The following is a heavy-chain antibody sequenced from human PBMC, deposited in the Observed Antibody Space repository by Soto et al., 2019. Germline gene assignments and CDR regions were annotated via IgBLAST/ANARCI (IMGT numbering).Heavy chain of an antibody. CDR2: IYYSGGT. CDR3: ARVYGDYLDY. CDR1: GGSISSYY. Sequence: ASETLSLTCTVSGGSISSYYWSWIRQPPGKGLEWIGYIYYSGGTNYNPSLKSRVTISVDTSKNQFSLKLSSVTAADTAVYYCARVYGDYLDYWGQGTLVTVSS. V-gene: IGHV4-59*01. D-gene: IGHD4-17*01. J-gene: IGHJ4*02.